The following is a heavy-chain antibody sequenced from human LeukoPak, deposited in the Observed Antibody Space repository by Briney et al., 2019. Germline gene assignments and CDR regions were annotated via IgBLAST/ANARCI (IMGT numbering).Heavy chain of an antibody. J-gene: IGHJ4*02. D-gene: IGHD1-26*01. Sequence: GGSLRLSCAASGFTFSSYGMHWVRQAPGKGLEWVAAISYDGSNKYYADSVKGRFTISRDNSKNTLYLQMNSLRAEDTAVYYCAKGVGATGIDYWGQGTLVTVSS. CDR2: ISYDGSNK. CDR1: GFTFSSYG. V-gene: IGHV3-30*18. CDR3: AKGVGATGIDY.